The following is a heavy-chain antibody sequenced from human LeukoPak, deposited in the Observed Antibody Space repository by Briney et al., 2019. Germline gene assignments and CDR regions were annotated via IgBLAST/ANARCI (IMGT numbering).Heavy chain of an antibody. J-gene: IGHJ5*02. Sequence: SETLSLTCTVSGGSISSYYWSWIRQPAGKGLEWIGRIYTSGSTNYNPSLKSRVTMSVDTSKNQFSLKLSSVTAADTAVYYCARTLPGKLSKAFDPWGQGTLVTVSS. V-gene: IGHV4-4*07. D-gene: IGHD1-14*01. CDR1: GGSISSYY. CDR2: IYTSGST. CDR3: ARTLPGKLSKAFDP.